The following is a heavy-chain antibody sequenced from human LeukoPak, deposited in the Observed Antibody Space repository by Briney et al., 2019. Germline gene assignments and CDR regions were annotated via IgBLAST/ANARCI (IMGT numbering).Heavy chain of an antibody. CDR1: GGSISSGGYY. D-gene: IGHD6-13*01. CDR3: ARTRSSLGFDY. J-gene: IGHJ4*02. V-gene: IGHV4-31*03. CDR2: IYYSGST. Sequence: SETLSLTCTVSGGSISSGGYYWSWIRQHPGKGLEWIGYIYYSGSTYYNPSLKSRVTISVDTSKNQFSLKLSSVTAADTAVYYCARTRSSLGFDYWGQGTLVTVSS.